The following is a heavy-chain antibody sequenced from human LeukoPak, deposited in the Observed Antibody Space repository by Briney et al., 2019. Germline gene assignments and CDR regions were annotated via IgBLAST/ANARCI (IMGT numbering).Heavy chain of an antibody. Sequence: PGGSLRLSCAASGFTFSSYGMHWVRQAPGKGLEWVAFIRYDGSNKYYADSMKGRFTISRDNSKNTLYLQMNSLRAEDTAVYYCAKEGGIAVAGTVAYYFDYWGQGTLVTVSS. CDR2: IRYDGSNK. CDR1: GFTFSSYG. V-gene: IGHV3-30*02. J-gene: IGHJ4*02. D-gene: IGHD6-19*01. CDR3: AKEGGIAVAGTVAYYFDY.